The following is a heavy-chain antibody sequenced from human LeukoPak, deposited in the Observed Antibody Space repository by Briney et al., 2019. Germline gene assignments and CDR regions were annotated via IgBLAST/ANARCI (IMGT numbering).Heavy chain of an antibody. V-gene: IGHV1-18*01. J-gene: IGHJ6*02. CDR1: GYSFTSYG. CDR3: ARGGRDSMDV. CDR2: VSAYDGST. D-gene: IGHD3-10*01. Sequence: ASVKVSCKASGYSFTSYGFTWVRRAPGQGLEWMGWVSAYDGSTNYAQKIRGRVTMTTDASKNTVYMELRSLRFDDTAVYYCARGGRDSMDVWGQGTTVTVSS.